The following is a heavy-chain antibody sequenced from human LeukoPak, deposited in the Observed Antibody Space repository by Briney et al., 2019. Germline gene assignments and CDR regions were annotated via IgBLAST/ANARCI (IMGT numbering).Heavy chain of an antibody. D-gene: IGHD1-1*01. J-gene: IGHJ4*02. CDR3: AEAHGRLDPFDY. CDR1: GFTFSSYS. Sequence: PGGSLRLSCAASGFTFSSYSMNWVRQAPGKGLEWVSSISSSSSYIYYADSVKGRFTISRDNAKNSLYLQMDSLRGDDSAIYYCAEAHGRLDPFDYWGQGTLVTVSS. V-gene: IGHV3-21*04. CDR2: ISSSSSYI.